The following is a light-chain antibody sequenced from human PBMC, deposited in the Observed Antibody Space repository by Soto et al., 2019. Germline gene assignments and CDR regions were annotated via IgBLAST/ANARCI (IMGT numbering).Light chain of an antibody. CDR3: QQYNNWPRA. CDR1: QTISSN. CDR2: GSS. Sequence: EILMTQSPATLSVSPGERVTLSCRASQTISSNLAWYQQKPGQAPRLLIYGSSIRATGISARFSGGGSGTEFTLTISSLQSEDLAVYYCQQYNNWPRAFGQGTKV. J-gene: IGKJ1*01. V-gene: IGKV3-15*01.